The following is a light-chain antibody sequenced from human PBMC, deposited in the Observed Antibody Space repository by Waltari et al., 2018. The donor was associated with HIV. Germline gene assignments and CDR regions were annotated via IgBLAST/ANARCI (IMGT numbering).Light chain of an antibody. CDR1: ILGRNY. Sequence: SDELTQSPSVSVSPGQTAIITCSGYILGRNYVCWYQQKPGQSPVLVTYQDTKRPSWFPERCSGSKSGNSATLTFSGTQALDAADYFCQAWDATTVLFGGGTKRTVL. CDR3: QAWDATTVL. J-gene: IGLJ2*01. CDR2: QDT. V-gene: IGLV3-1*01.